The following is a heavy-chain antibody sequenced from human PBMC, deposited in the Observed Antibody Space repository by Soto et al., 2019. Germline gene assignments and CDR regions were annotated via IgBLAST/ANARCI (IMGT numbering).Heavy chain of an antibody. Sequence: QVQLVQSGAEVKKPGASVKVSCKASGYTFTSYAMHWVRQAPGQRLEWMGWINAGNGNTKYSQKFQGRVTITRDTSASTAYMELSSLRSEDTAVYSCARVSRFAALDAFDIWGQGTMVTVSS. V-gene: IGHV1-3*01. D-gene: IGHD3-3*01. CDR1: GYTFTSYA. CDR2: INAGNGNT. CDR3: ARVSRFAALDAFDI. J-gene: IGHJ3*02.